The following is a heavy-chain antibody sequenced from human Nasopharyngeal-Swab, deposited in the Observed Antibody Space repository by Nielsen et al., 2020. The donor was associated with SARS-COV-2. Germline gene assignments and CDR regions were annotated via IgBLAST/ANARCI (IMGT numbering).Heavy chain of an antibody. CDR3: ARIGCSGGSCYCDY. D-gene: IGHD2-15*01. J-gene: IGHJ4*02. CDR1: GGSVSNSAYYY. Sequence: SETLSLTCTVSGGSVSNSAYYYWNWIRQPPGKGLEWIGYIYYSGSTNYNPSLKSRVTISVDTSENQFSLKLRSVTAADTAVYYCARIGCSGGSCYCDYWGQGTLVTVSS. CDR2: IYYSGST. V-gene: IGHV4-61*01.